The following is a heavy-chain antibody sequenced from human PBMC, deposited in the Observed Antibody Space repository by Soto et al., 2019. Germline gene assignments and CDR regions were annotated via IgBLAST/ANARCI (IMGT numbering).Heavy chain of an antibody. CDR3: ARTVVTLGY. CDR1: GFSFSSYS. J-gene: IGHJ4*02. CDR2: ISGSGSSTI. V-gene: IGHV3-48*01. D-gene: IGHD3-10*01. Sequence: GGSLRLSCVASGFSFSSYSMNWVRQAPGKKLEWLSYISGSGSSTILCADSVRGRFTISRDNAKNSLYLQMNSLRAEDTAVYYCARTVVTLGYWGQGTLVTVSS.